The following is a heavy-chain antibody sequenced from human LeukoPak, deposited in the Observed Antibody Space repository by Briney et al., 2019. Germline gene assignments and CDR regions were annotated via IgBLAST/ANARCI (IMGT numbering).Heavy chain of an antibody. CDR3: AKSGSGEDYYYYGMDV. Sequence: GGSLRLSCTASGFTFGDYAMSWFRQAPGKGLEWVSAISGSGGSTYYADSVKGRFTISRDNSKNTLYLQMNSLRAEDTAVYYCAKSGSGEDYYYYGMDVWGQGTTVTVSS. CDR2: ISGSGGST. V-gene: IGHV3-23*01. CDR1: GFTFGDYA. D-gene: IGHD1-26*01. J-gene: IGHJ6*02.